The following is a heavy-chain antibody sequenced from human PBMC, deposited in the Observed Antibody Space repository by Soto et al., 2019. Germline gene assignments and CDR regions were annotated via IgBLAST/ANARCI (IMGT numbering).Heavy chain of an antibody. J-gene: IGHJ4*02. Sequence: QLQLQESGPGLVKPSETLSLTCTVSGGSISSSSYYWGWIRQPPGKGLEWIGSIYYSGSTYYNPSLKSRVTIPVDTSKNQFSLKLSSVTAADTAVYYCARPGGPRGYGNHFDYWGQGTLVTVSS. CDR3: ARPGGPRGYGNHFDY. CDR2: IYYSGST. CDR1: GGSISSSSYY. D-gene: IGHD5-12*01. V-gene: IGHV4-39*01.